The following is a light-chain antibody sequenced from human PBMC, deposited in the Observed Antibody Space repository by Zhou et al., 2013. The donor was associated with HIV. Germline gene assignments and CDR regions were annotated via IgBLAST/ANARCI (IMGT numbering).Light chain of an antibody. CDR3: QKYNRAPQA. CDR1: QAISNY. V-gene: IGKV1-27*01. J-gene: IGKJ1*01. Sequence: DLRMTQSPSSLSASVGDRVTITCRASQAISNYLAWYQHKPGKVPKLLIYAASTLQSGVPSRFSGSGSGTDFTLTITNLQPEDAASYYCQKYNRAPQAFGQGTKVEIK. CDR2: AAS.